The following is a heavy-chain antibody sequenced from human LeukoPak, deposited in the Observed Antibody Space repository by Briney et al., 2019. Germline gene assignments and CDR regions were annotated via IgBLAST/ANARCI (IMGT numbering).Heavy chain of an antibody. J-gene: IGHJ3*02. CDR3: ARDPSYCSGGSCYFGAFDI. Sequence: ASVKVSCKASGYTLASYGISWVRQAPGQGLEWMGWISAYNCNTNYAQKLQDRVTMTTDTSTSTAYMELRSLRSDDTAVYYCARDPSYCSGGSCYFGAFDIWGQGTMVTVSS. CDR1: GYTLASYG. V-gene: IGHV1-18*01. D-gene: IGHD2-15*01. CDR2: ISAYNCNT.